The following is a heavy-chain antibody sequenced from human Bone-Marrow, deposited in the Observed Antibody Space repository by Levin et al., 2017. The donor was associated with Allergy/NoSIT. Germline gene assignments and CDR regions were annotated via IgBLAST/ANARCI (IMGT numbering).Heavy chain of an antibody. CDR1: GGSISSGGYY. V-gene: IGHV4-31*03. Sequence: SETLSLTCTVSGGSISSGGYYWTWIRQRPGTGLEWIGYMYYSGSTYYNPSLKSRGTMSVDTSKNQFSLKLSSVTAADTAVYYCARAGMITFGGSHFDYWGQGALVTVSS. J-gene: IGHJ4*02. D-gene: IGHD3-16*01. CDR3: ARAGMITFGGSHFDY. CDR2: MYYSGST.